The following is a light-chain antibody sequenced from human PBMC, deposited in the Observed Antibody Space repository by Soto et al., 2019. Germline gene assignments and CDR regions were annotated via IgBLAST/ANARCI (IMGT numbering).Light chain of an antibody. CDR3: SSYTSSNTLV. CDR2: EVT. V-gene: IGLV2-14*01. Sequence: QSALTQPASVSASPGQSITISCTGTSSDVGDYNYVSWYQHHPGRAPKLVIYEVTNRPSGVSNRFSGSKSGNTASLTISGLQAEDEADYYCSSYTSSNTLVFGGGTKLTVL. J-gene: IGLJ2*01. CDR1: SSDVGDYNY.